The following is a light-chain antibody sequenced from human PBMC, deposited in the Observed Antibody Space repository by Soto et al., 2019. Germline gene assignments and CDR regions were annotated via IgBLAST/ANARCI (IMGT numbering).Light chain of an antibody. J-gene: IGLJ3*02. CDR1: SSDVGDYNF. V-gene: IGLV2-14*01. CDR3: SSYTTSSTWV. Sequence: QSALTQPASVSGSPGQSITFSCTGTSSDVGDYNFVSWYQQHPGKGPKLMIYDVSNRPSGVSTRFSGSKSGNTASLTISGLQAEDEADYYCSSYTTSSTWVFGGGTKLTVL. CDR2: DVS.